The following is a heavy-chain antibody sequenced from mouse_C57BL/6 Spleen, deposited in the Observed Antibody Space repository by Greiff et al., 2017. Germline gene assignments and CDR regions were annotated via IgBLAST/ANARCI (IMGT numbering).Heavy chain of an antibody. CDR3: ARTEDPNWYVDV. J-gene: IGHJ1*03. CDR1: GYTFTSYW. Sequence: QVQLQQPGAELVRPGSSVKLSCKASGYTFTSYWMHWVKQRPIQGLEWIGNIDPSDSETHYNQKFKDKATLTVDKSSSTAYMQLSSLASEDSAVYFCARTEDPNWYVDVWGTGTTVTVSS. V-gene: IGHV1-52*01. CDR2: IDPSDSET.